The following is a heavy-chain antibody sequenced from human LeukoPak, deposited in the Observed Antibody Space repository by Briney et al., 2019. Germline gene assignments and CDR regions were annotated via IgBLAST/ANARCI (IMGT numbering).Heavy chain of an antibody. CDR3: ARDTSSGWFDY. CDR1: GFTFSSYE. J-gene: IGHJ4*02. Sequence: GGSLRLSCAASGFTFSSYEMNWFGKLQGRGREWVSYISSSGSTIYYADSVKGRFTISRDNAKNSLYLQMNSLRAEDTAVYYCARDTSSGWFDYWGQGTLVTVSS. V-gene: IGHV3-48*03. D-gene: IGHD6-19*01. CDR2: ISSSGSTI.